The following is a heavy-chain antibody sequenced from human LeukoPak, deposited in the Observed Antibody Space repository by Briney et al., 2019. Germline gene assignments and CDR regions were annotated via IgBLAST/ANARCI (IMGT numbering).Heavy chain of an antibody. CDR1: GFSLSTRGMC. J-gene: IGHJ4*02. CDR3: ARTRTSSPFDY. V-gene: IGHV2-70*17. D-gene: IGHD6-13*01. CDR2: IDWDDDK. Sequence: SGPTLVNPTQTLTLTCTFSGFSLSTRGMCVSWIRQPPGKALEWLARIDWDDDKFYRTSLKTRLTISKDTSKNQVVLTMTNMDPVDTATCYCARTRTSSPFDYWGQGTLVTVSS.